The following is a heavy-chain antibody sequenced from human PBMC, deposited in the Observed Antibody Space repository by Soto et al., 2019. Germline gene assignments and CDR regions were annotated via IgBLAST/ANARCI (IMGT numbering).Heavy chain of an antibody. CDR2: IYSGGST. CDR1: GLTVSSNY. D-gene: IGHD1-1*01. CDR3: AREMYSASHI. Sequence: EVQLVESGGGLVQPGGSLRLSCAASGLTVSSNYYTRVRQAPGKGLEWVSVIYSGGSTYYADSVKGRFTISRDNSKDTLYLQMNSLRADDTAVYYCAREMYSASHIWGQGTMVTVSS. J-gene: IGHJ3*02. V-gene: IGHV3-66*01.